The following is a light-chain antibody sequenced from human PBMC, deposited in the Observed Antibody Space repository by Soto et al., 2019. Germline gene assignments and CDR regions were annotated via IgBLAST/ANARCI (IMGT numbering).Light chain of an antibody. CDR1: QSISSY. Sequence: DIQMTQSPSSLSASVGDRVTITCRASQSISSYLNWYQQKPGKAPKLLIYAASSLQSRVPSRFSGSGSGTDFTLSISSLQPEDFATYYGQQSYSTPRTFGQGTMVEIK. J-gene: IGKJ1*01. CDR3: QQSYSTPRT. V-gene: IGKV1-39*01. CDR2: AAS.